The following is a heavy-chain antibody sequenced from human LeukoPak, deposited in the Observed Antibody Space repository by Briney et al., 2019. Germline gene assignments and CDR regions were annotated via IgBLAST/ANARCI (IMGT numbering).Heavy chain of an antibody. CDR1: GGSISSTYY. V-gene: IGHV4-39*07. CDR2: IYYSGST. D-gene: IGHD5-12*01. Sequence: PSETLSLTCTVSGGSISSTYYWDWIRQPPGKGLEWIGSIYYSGSTNYNPSLKSRVTISVDTSKNQFSLRLSSVTAADTAVYYCARVTGYMVEDYFDYWGQGTLVTVSS. CDR3: ARVTGYMVEDYFDY. J-gene: IGHJ4*02.